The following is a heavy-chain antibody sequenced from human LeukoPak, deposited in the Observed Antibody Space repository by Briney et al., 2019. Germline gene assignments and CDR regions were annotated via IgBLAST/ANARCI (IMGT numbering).Heavy chain of an antibody. CDR2: MKPDSGDT. CDR1: GYSFTTYE. V-gene: IGHV1-8*01. CDR3: ARQYFRTWSGLYTYTWLDP. D-gene: IGHD3-3*01. J-gene: IGHJ5*02. Sequence: SVKVSCKASGYSFTTYEINWVRQVVGQGLEWMGWMKPDSGDTGLAQRFEGRFTMTVNNSINTAYMELSSLKFEDTGVYYCARQYFRTWSGLYTYTWLDPWGQGTLVTVSS.